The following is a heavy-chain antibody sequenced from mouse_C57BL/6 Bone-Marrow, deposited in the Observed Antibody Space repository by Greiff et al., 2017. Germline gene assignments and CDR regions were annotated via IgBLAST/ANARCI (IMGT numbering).Heavy chain of an antibody. CDR3: ARDGAVVATPAY. CDR1: GYTFTSYG. CDR2: IYPRSGNT. D-gene: IGHD1-1*01. J-gene: IGHJ3*01. V-gene: IGHV1-81*01. Sequence: QVQLQQSGAELARPGASVKLSCKASGYTFTSYGISWVKQRTGQGLEWIGEIYPRSGNTYYNEKFKGKATLTADKSSSTAYMELRSLTSEDSAVYFCARDGAVVATPAYWGQGTLVTVSA.